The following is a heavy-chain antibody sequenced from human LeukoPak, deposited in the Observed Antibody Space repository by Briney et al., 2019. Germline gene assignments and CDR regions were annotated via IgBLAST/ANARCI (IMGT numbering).Heavy chain of an antibody. CDR3: ARDFWTGQQWMVPLYSGMDV. CDR2: ISYDGSNK. D-gene: IGHD6-19*01. CDR1: GFTFSSYA. J-gene: IGHJ6*04. Sequence: PGQSLRLSCAASGFTFSSYAMHWVRQAPGKGLGWEAVISYDGSNKYYADSVKGRFTISRDNSKNTLYLQMSSLSAEDTAVYYCARDFWTGQQWMVPLYSGMDVWGKGTTVTVSS. V-gene: IGHV3-30*04.